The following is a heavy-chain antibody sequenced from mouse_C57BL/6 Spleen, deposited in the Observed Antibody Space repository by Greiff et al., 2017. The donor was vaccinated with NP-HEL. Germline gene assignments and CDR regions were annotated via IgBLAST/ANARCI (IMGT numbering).Heavy chain of an antibody. Sequence: EVKLMESGGGLVKPGGSLKLSCAASGFTFSSYAMSWVRQTPEKRLEWVATISDGGSYTYYPDNVKGRFTISRDNAKNNLYLQMSHLKSEDTAMYYCARDPATVSDVWGTGTTVTVSS. D-gene: IGHD1-1*01. CDR2: ISDGGSYT. V-gene: IGHV5-4*01. CDR1: GFTFSSYA. CDR3: ARDPATVSDV. J-gene: IGHJ1*03.